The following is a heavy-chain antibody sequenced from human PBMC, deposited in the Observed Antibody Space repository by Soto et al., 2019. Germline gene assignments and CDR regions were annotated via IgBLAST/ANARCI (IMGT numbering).Heavy chain of an antibody. CDR3: VKEDDKYFFDY. D-gene: IGHD1-1*01. J-gene: IGHJ4*02. CDR2: ISRDGNSR. Sequence: QVQLVESGGGVIQPGTSLRLACAASGFTFSSRGMHWVRQAPGKGLEWVAIISRDGNSRFYGGSVKGRFTISRDNSKDTLYLEMNNLLFEDTAVYYCVKEDDKYFFDYWGPGTLVTVSS. CDR1: GFTFSSRG. V-gene: IGHV3-30*18.